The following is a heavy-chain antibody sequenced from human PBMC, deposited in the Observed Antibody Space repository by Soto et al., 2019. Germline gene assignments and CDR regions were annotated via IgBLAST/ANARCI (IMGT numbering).Heavy chain of an antibody. Sequence: EVQLVESGGGLVQPGGSLRLSCAASGFTFSSYTMNWVRQAPGKGLEWVSYITSSSSTIYYADSVKGRFTISRDNAKNSLYLQMHSLRDEDTAVYYCARTLAAAAYYYYYGMDVWGQGTTVTVSS. CDR2: ITSSSSTI. V-gene: IGHV3-48*02. CDR1: GFTFSSYT. J-gene: IGHJ6*02. CDR3: ARTLAAAAYYYYYGMDV. D-gene: IGHD6-13*01.